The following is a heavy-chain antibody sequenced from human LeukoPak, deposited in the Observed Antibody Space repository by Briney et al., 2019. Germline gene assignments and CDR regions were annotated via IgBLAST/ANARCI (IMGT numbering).Heavy chain of an antibody. CDR2: IIPIFGTA. CDR1: GGTFSSYA. Sequence: SVKVSCKASGGTFSSYAISWVRRAPGQGLEWMGGIIPIFGTANYAQKFQGRVTITADESTSTAYMELSSLRSEDTAVYYCARHKGYCSGGSCYSPYNWFDPWGQGTLVTVSS. J-gene: IGHJ5*02. D-gene: IGHD2-15*01. V-gene: IGHV1-69*13. CDR3: ARHKGYCSGGSCYSPYNWFDP.